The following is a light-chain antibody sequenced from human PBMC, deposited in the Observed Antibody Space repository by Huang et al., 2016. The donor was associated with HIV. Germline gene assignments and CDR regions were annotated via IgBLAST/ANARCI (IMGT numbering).Light chain of an antibody. J-gene: IGKJ2*01. V-gene: IGKV3-15*01. CDR1: ERITTN. CDR2: GAS. Sequence: EIVMTQSPGTLPVSPGETVNVSCRASERITTNLAWYQHKPGQAPNLLIYGASTRATDIPGRVSGSGSGTGFTLTISSLQSEDLAVYYCQHYNTFGQGTKLEIK. CDR3: QHYNT.